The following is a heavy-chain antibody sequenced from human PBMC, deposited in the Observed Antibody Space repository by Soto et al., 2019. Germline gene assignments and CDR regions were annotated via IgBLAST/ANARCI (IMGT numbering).Heavy chain of an antibody. D-gene: IGHD3-22*01. CDR1: GFTFGDYA. CDR2: IRSKEYGGPT. CDR3: TRDWGASYYDSSGTFDY. Sequence: EVQLVEAGGGLVQPGRALRLSCTASGFTFGDYALSWVRQAPGKGLEWVGVIRSKEYGGPTEYDASVKGRFTISRDDSKSIAYLKQNILKTKDTALYYCTRDWGASYYDSSGTFDYWGQGTLFTVSS. V-gene: IGHV3-49*04. J-gene: IGHJ4*02.